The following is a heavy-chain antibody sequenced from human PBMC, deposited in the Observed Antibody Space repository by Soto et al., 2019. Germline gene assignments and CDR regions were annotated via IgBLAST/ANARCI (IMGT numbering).Heavy chain of an antibody. V-gene: IGHV1-69*08. CDR1: GGTFSSYT. Sequence: QVQLVQSGAEVKKPGSSVKVSCKASGGTFSSYTISWVRQAPGQGLEWMGRIIPILGIANYAQKFQGRVTSTADKSTSTAYMELSSLRSEDTAVYYCARDPWFGETHNWFDPWGQETLVTVSS. CDR2: IIPILGIA. J-gene: IGHJ5*02. D-gene: IGHD3-10*01. CDR3: ARDPWFGETHNWFDP.